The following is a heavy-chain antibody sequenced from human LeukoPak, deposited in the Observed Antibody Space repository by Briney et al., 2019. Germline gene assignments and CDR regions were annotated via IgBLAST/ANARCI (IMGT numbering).Heavy chain of an antibody. CDR1: GFTFSSYE. CDR2: ISSSGSTI. CDR3: ASNTAMDSYYYYMDV. D-gene: IGHD5-18*01. Sequence: GGSLRLSCAASGFTFSSYEMNWVRQAPGKGREWVSYISSSGSTIYYADSVKGRFTISRDNAKNSLYLQMNSLRAEDTAVYYCASNTAMDSYYYYMDVWGKGTTVTVSS. V-gene: IGHV3-48*03. J-gene: IGHJ6*03.